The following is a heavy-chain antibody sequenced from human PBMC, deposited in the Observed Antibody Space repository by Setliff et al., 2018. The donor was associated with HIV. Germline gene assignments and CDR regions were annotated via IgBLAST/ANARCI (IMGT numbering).Heavy chain of an antibody. Sequence: SETLSLTCTVTGDSISTSNSYWGWVRQPPGKGLEWIGSLYYGGSTYYNPSLKSRVTISVDTSKNHFSLKLSSVTAADTAVYYCARHQVIPTVIGAFDIWGQGTVVTVSS. CDR1: GDSISTSNSY. CDR2: LYYGGST. CDR3: ARHQVIPTVIGAFDI. J-gene: IGHJ3*02. D-gene: IGHD3-16*02. V-gene: IGHV4-39*01.